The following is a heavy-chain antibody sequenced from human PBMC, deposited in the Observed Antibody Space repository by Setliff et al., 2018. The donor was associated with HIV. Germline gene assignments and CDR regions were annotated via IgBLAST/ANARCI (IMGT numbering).Heavy chain of an antibody. J-gene: IGHJ1*01. D-gene: IGHD3-22*01. Sequence: SETLSLTCAVSGYSIRSGYYWGWIRQSPGKGLEWIGYTFHTGYTSYNPSLKSRIIISVDTSKNQFSLKLSSVTAADTAIYYCARAGYYGSTSYWEYFQHWGQGTLVTV. CDR3: ARAGYYGSTSYWEYFQH. V-gene: IGHV4-38-2*01. CDR1: GYSIRSGYY. CDR2: TFHTGYT.